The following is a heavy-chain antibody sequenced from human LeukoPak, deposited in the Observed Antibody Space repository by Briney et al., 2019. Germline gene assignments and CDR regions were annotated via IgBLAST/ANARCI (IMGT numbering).Heavy chain of an antibody. CDR1: LYTFTSYG. J-gene: IGHJ4*02. V-gene: IGHV1-18*01. Sequence: APVKVSCKASLYTFTSYGISWVRQAPGHGLEWMGWISAYTGNTTSAQKLQGRVTVTTDISTSTACMELRSLRSDDTAVYYCERDLLYYDSSGKPPGDYWGQGTLVTVSS. D-gene: IGHD3-22*01. CDR3: ERDLLYYDSSGKPPGDY. CDR2: ISAYTGNT.